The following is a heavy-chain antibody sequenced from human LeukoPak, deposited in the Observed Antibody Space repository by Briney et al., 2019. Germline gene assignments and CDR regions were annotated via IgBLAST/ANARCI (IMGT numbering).Heavy chain of an antibody. CDR3: AKDYGYCSGGSCYSFDY. J-gene: IGHJ4*02. V-gene: IGHV3-30*18. CDR2: ISYDGSNK. D-gene: IGHD2-15*01. CDR1: GFTFSSYG. Sequence: GGSLRLSCAASGFTFSSYGMHWVRQAPGKGLEWVAVISYDGSNKYYADSVKGRFTISRDNSKNTLYLQMNSLRAEDTAVYYCAKDYGYCSGGSCYSFDYWRQGTLVTVSS.